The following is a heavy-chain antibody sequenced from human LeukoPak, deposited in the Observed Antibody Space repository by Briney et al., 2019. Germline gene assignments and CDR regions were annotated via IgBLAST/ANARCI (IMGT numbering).Heavy chain of an antibody. CDR2: IYDSGST. D-gene: IGHD3-3*01. CDR3: ASITPGIFGVVKFAFDI. V-gene: IGHV4-39*01. CDR1: GGSIRSSYYY. J-gene: IGHJ3*02. Sequence: PSETLSLTCTVSGGSIRSSYYYWGWIRQPPGKGLEWIGSIYDSGSTYYNPSLKSRVTISVDMSKNQFSLKLNSVTAADTAVYYCASITPGIFGVVKFAFDIWGQGTMVTVSS.